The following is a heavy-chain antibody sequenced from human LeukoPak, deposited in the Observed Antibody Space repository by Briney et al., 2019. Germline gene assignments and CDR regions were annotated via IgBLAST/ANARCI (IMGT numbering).Heavy chain of an antibody. CDR2: ISGSGGNT. D-gene: IGHD2-2*01. Sequence: GGSLRLSCAAFGFTFSNNAMSWVRQAPGKGLEWVSAISGSGGNTYYADSVKGRFTISRDNSKNTLFLQMNSLRAEDTAVYYCAKEAQGCSITSCYFDSWGQGNLVTVSS. J-gene: IGHJ4*02. V-gene: IGHV3-23*01. CDR3: AKEAQGCSITSCYFDS. CDR1: GFTFSNNA.